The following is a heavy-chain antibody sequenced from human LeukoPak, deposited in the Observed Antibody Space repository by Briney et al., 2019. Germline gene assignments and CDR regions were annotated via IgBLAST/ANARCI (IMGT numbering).Heavy chain of an antibody. J-gene: IGHJ6*02. CDR2: IYTSGST. Sequence: PSETLSLTCTVSGGSISSYYWSWIRQPAVKGLEWIGRIYTSGSTNYNPSFKSRVTMSVDTSKNQFSLKLSSVTAADTAVYYCAREARWAPYYHSSGYRPARYYYGMDVWGQGTTVTVSS. V-gene: IGHV4-4*07. CDR1: GGSISSYY. D-gene: IGHD3-22*01. CDR3: AREARWAPYYHSSGYRPARYYYGMDV.